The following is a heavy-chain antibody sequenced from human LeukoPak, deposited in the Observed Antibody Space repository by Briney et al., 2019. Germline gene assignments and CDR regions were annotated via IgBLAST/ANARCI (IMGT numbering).Heavy chain of an antibody. J-gene: IGHJ5*02. V-gene: IGHV1-69*01. CDR3: ASLDNWFDP. CDR1: GGTSSIYA. Sequence: GASVKVSCKASGGTSSIYAISWVRQAPGQGLEWMGGIIPIFGTANHAQKFQGRVTITADESTSTAYMELSSLRSEDTAVYYCASLDNWFDPWGQGTLVTVSS. CDR2: IIPIFGTA.